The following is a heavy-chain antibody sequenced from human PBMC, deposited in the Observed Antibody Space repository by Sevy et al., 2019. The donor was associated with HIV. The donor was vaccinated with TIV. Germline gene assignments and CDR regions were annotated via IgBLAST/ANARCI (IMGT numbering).Heavy chain of an antibody. CDR1: GFTFSKYS. CDR2: LAFGCGEI. CDR3: ASEGCTKPHDD. Sequence: VGSLRLSCAASGFTFSKYSMSWVRQPPGKELEWVSTLAFGCGEINYADSVKGRFTISRDNSKSSVYLQVNNLRPEDTAVYYCASEGCTKPHDDWGQGTLVTVSS. V-gene: IGHV3-23*01. J-gene: IGHJ4*02. D-gene: IGHD2-8*01.